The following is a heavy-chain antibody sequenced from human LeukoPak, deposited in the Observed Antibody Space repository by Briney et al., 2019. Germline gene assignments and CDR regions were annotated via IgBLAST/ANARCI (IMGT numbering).Heavy chain of an antibody. Sequence: GGSLRLSCAASGFTFDDYGMSWVRQAPGKGLEWVSGINWNGGSTGYADSVKGRFTISRDNAKNSLYLQMNSLRAEDTALYYCARKGAYCGGDCNNYYYYYYMDVWGKGTTVTVSS. CDR1: GFTFDDYG. J-gene: IGHJ6*03. CDR3: ARKGAYCGGDCNNYYYYYYMDV. D-gene: IGHD2-21*02. CDR2: INWNGGST. V-gene: IGHV3-20*04.